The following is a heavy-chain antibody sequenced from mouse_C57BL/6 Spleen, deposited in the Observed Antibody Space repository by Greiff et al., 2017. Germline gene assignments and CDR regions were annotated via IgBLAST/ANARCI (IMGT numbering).Heavy chain of an antibody. V-gene: IGHV1-39*01. CDR1: GYSFTDYN. CDR2: INPNYGTT. J-gene: IGHJ2*01. D-gene: IGHD1-1*01. CDR3: ARRGTVVRGNYFDY. Sequence: VQLKESGPELVKPGASVKISCKASGYSFTDYNMNWVKQSNGKSLEWIGVINPNYGTTSYNQKFKGKATLTVDQSSSTAYMQLNSLTSEDSAVYYGARRGTVVRGNYFDYWGQGTTLTVSS.